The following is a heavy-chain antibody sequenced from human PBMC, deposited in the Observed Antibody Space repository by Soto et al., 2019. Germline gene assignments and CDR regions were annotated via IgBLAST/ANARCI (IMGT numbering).Heavy chain of an antibody. CDR1: GYSFTSYW. V-gene: IGHV5-51*01. D-gene: IGHD1-26*01. CDR3: ARLLARGAYYYYYGMDV. J-gene: IGHJ6*02. Sequence: PGESLKISCKGSGYSFTSYWIGWVRQMPGKGLEWMGIIYPGDSDTRYSPSFQGQVTISADKSISTAYLQWSSLKASDTAMYYCARLLARGAYYYYYGMDVWGQGATVTVSS. CDR2: IYPGDSDT.